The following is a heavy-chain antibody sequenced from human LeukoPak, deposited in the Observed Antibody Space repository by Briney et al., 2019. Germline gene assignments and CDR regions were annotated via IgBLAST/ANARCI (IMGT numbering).Heavy chain of an antibody. CDR3: TRPYFNDSSGYYYFAPGY. CDR2: IRSKANSYAT. Sequence: PGGSLRLSCAASGFTFSGSAMHWVRQASGEGLEWVGRIRSKANSYATAYAASVKGRFTISRDDSKNTAYLQMNSLKTEDTAVYYCTRPYFNDSSGYYYFAPGYWGQGTLVTVSS. CDR1: GFTFSGSA. V-gene: IGHV3-73*01. D-gene: IGHD3-22*01. J-gene: IGHJ4*02.